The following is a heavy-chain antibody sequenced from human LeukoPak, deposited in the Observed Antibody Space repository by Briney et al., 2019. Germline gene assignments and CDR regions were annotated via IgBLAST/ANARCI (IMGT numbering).Heavy chain of an antibody. V-gene: IGHV5-51*01. CDR2: IYPGDSDT. J-gene: IGHJ5*02. CDR1: GYSFTSYW. Sequence: GESLKISCKGSGYSFTSYWVGWVRQMPGKGLEWMGIIYPGDSDTRYSPSFQGQVTISADKSISTAYLQWSSLKASDTAMYYCARLEYSSSSVGWFDPWGQGTLVTVSS. CDR3: ARLEYSSSSVGWFDP. D-gene: IGHD6-6*01.